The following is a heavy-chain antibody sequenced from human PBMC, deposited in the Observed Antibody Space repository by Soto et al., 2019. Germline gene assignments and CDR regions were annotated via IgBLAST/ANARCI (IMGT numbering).Heavy chain of an antibody. J-gene: IGHJ4*02. CDR2: IYPGDSDT. D-gene: IGHD2-2*01. Sequence: GESLKISCKGSGYSFTSYWIGWVRQMPGKGLEWMGIIYPGDSDTRYSPSFQGQVTISADKSISTAYLQWSSLKASDTAMYYCARLNPLEIVVLPAATFDYWGQGTLVTVSS. CDR1: GYSFTSYW. CDR3: ARLNPLEIVVLPAATFDY. V-gene: IGHV5-51*01.